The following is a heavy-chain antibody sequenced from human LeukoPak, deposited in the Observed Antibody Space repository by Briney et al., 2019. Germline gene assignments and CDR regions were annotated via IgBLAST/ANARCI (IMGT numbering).Heavy chain of an antibody. D-gene: IGHD3-22*01. CDR2: INHSGST. CDR3: VTYYFDSSGPKKNY. J-gene: IGHJ4*02. V-gene: IGHV4-34*01. Sequence: SETLSLTCAVYGGSFSGYYWSWIRQPPGKGLEWIGEINHSGSTNYNPSLKSRVTISVDTSKKQFSPKLSSVTAADTAVYYCVTYYFDSSGPKKNYWGQGTLVTVSS. CDR1: GGSFSGYY.